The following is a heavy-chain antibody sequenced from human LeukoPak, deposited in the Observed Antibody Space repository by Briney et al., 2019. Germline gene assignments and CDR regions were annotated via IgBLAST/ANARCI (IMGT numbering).Heavy chain of an antibody. CDR3: SRERGRPTGTFSCGTKAFYYGLYL. CDR2: IYTSGST. J-gene: IGHJ6*02. D-gene: IGHD2/OR15-2a*01. CDR1: GGSVSSYY. V-gene: IGHV4-4*07. Sequence: PSETLSLTCTVSGGSVSSYYWSWVRQAAGQGLEWIGHIYTSGSTNYNPSLKSRVTESLDTSKNQFSLTLASVTAADTAVYFCSRERGRPTGTFSCGTKAFYYGLYLWGQGTSVTVSS.